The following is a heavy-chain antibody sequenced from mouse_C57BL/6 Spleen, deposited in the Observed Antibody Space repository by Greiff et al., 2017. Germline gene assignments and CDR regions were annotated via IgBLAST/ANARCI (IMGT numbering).Heavy chain of an antibody. CDR3: ANKGFTAGGEDCYFDV. V-gene: IGHV1-74*01. CDR2: INPSDSDT. Sequence: QVQLQQPGAELVKPGASVKLSCKASGYTFTSYWMHWVKQRPGQGLEWIGRINPSDSDTNYNQKFKGKATLTVDKSSSTAYMQLSSLTSEDSAVYYCANKGFTAGGEDCYFDVWGTGTTLTVSS. CDR1: GYTFTSYW. J-gene: IGHJ1*03. D-gene: IGHD1-1*01.